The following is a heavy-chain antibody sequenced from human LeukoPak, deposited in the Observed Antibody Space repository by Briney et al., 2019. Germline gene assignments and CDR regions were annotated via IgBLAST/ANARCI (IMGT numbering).Heavy chain of an antibody. D-gene: IGHD5-18*01. CDR2: ISSSSSYI. J-gene: IGHJ3*02. CDR1: GLTFSSYS. CDR3: ARDGGYSYGYAFDI. Sequence: GGSLRLSCAASGLTFSSYSMNWVRQAPGKGLEWVSSISSSSSYIYYADSVKGRFTISRDNAKNSLYLQMSSLRAEDTAVYYCARDGGYSYGYAFDIWGQGTMVTVSS. V-gene: IGHV3-21*01.